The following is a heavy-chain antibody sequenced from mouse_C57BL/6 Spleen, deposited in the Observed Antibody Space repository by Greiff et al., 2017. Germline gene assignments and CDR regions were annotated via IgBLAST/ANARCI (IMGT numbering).Heavy chain of an antibody. CDR1: GYTFTDYN. CDR2: INPNNGGT. Sequence: EVQLQESGPELVKPGASVKMSCKASGYTFTDYNMHWVKQSHGKSLEWIGYINPNNGGTSYNQKFKGKATLTVNKSSSTAYMELRSLTSEDSAVYYCASDYYGSRDYWGQGTTLTVSS. CDR3: ASDYYGSRDY. D-gene: IGHD1-1*01. J-gene: IGHJ2*01. V-gene: IGHV1-22*01.